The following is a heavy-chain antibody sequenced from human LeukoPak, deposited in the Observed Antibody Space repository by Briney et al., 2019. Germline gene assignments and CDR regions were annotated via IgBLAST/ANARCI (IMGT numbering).Heavy chain of an antibody. V-gene: IGHV1-69*04. CDR3: ARDLSAGGDGYNQNDLPAYYFDY. CDR2: IIPILGIA. J-gene: IGHJ4*02. D-gene: IGHD5-24*01. Sequence: GASVKVSCKASGGTFSSYTISWVRQAPGQGLEWMGRIIPILGIANYAQKFQGRVTMTRDTSTSTVYMELSSLRSEDTAVYYCARDLSAGGDGYNQNDLPAYYFDYWGQGTLVTVSS. CDR1: GGTFSSYT.